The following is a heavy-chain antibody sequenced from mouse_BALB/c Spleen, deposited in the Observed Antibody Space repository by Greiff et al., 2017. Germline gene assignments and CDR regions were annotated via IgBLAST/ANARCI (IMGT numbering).Heavy chain of an antibody. CDR1: GFTFSSYA. Sequence: DVMLVESGGGLVKPGGSLKLSCAASGFTFSSYAMSWVRQTPEKRLEWVASISSGGSTYYPDSVKGRFTISRDNARNILYLQMSSLRSEDTAMYYCARCYGSSYAMDYWGQGTSVTVSS. V-gene: IGHV5-6-5*01. CDR2: ISSGGST. J-gene: IGHJ4*01. D-gene: IGHD1-1*01. CDR3: ARCYGSSYAMDY.